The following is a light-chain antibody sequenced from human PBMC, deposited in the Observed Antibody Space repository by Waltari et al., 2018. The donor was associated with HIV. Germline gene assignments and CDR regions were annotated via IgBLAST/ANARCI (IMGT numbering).Light chain of an antibody. J-gene: IGLJ3*02. V-gene: IGLV1-44*01. CDR1: SSNGGGNP. Sequence: QSVLTQPPSASGAPGQRVTISCSGSSSNGGGNPVHWYQQFPGAAPKLLMQLNNQRPSGVPDRFSGSKSGTSASLAISGLQSEDEADYYCAVWDDTLNGRVFGGGTRLTVL. CDR3: AVWDDTLNGRV. CDR2: LNN.